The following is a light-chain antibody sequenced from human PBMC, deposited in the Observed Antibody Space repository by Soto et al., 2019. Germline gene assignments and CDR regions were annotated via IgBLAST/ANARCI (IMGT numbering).Light chain of an antibody. J-gene: IGKJ1*01. CDR1: QGISSY. V-gene: IGKV1-9*01. CDR2: AAS. CDR3: QQLNSYLRT. Sequence: IQLTQSPSSLSASVGDRDTITCRASQGISSYLAWYQQKPGKAPKLLIYAASTLQSGVPSRFSGSGSGTDFTLTISSLQPEDFATYYCQQLNSYLRTFGQGTKVEIK.